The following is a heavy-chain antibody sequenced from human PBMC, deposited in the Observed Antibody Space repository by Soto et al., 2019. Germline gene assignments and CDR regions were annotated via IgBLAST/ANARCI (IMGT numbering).Heavy chain of an antibody. Sequence: PSETLSLTCAVSGGSISSSNWWSWVRQPPGKGLEWIGEIYHSGSTNYNPSLKSRVTISVDKSKNQFSLKLSSVTAADTAVYYCARVKDILTGYPNYYFDYWGQGTLVTVSS. CDR3: ARVKDILTGYPNYYFDY. D-gene: IGHD3-9*01. V-gene: IGHV4-4*02. CDR1: GGSISSSNW. CDR2: IYHSGST. J-gene: IGHJ4*02.